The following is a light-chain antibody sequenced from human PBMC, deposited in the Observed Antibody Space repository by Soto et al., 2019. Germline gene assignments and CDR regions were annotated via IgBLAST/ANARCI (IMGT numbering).Light chain of an antibody. V-gene: IGKV3-15*01. CDR3: LQYNNWPLT. CDR1: QSVGST. Sequence: ETVMTQSPVTLSVSPGERATLSCRASQSVGSTLAWYKQKLGQAPRLLICGASTRAAGIPARLSGSGSGTEFMLTISSLQSEDFAVYYCLQYNNWPLTFGGGTKVDIQ. J-gene: IGKJ4*01. CDR2: GAS.